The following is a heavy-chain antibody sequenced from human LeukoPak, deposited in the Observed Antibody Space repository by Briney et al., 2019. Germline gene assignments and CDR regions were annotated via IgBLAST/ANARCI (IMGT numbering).Heavy chain of an antibody. V-gene: IGHV3-11*01. CDR1: GIAFRNYY. D-gene: IGHD6-19*01. Sequence: GGSLRLSCAASGIAFRNYYMDWIRQAPGKGLEWVAYISNSGTIIYYAESVKGRFTISRDNAKDSLYLQMNSLRAEDTALYYCARDLAMAGRDLDYWGQGTLVTVSS. CDR3: ARDLAMAGRDLDY. J-gene: IGHJ4*02. CDR2: ISNSGTII.